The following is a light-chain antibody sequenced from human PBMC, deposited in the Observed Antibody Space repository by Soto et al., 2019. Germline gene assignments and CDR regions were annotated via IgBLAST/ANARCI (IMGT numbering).Light chain of an antibody. CDR1: QSVSSY. CDR2: DAS. Sequence: EIVLTQSPATLSLSPGERATLTCRDSQSVSSYLAWYQQKPGQAPRLLIYDASNRDTGIPARFSGSGSGTDFTLTISSLEPEAFAVYYCQQRSNWHARTFGGGNKVEIK. J-gene: IGKJ4*01. V-gene: IGKV3-11*01. CDR3: QQRSNWHART.